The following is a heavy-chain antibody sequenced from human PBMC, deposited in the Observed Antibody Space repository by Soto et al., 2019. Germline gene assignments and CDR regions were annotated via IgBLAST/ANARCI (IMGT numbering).Heavy chain of an antibody. CDR2: IYYSGST. V-gene: IGHV4-39*01. J-gene: IGHJ6*02. CDR3: ARHGDVSSSSWSYYYYYYGMDV. CDR1: GGSISSSSYY. Sequence: SETLSLTCTVSGGSISSSSYYWGWIRQPPGKGLGWIGSIYYSGSTYYNPSLKSRVTISVDTSKNQFSLKLSSVTAADTAVYYCARHGDVSSSSWSYYYYYYGMDVWGQGTTVTVSS. D-gene: IGHD6-13*01.